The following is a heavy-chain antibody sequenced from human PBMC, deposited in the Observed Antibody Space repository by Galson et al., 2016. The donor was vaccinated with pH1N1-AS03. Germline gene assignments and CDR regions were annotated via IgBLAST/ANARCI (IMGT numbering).Heavy chain of an antibody. Sequence: SLRLSCAVSGFTFSTHAMSWVRQAPGKGLDWVSGISLSGSGTYYTDSAKGRFTISRDNSKNTLYLQMNSLRPEDTAVYYCATPPIAASGILGGYWGQGTLVTVSS. CDR3: ATPPIAASGILGGY. V-gene: IGHV3-23*01. J-gene: IGHJ4*02. D-gene: IGHD6-13*01. CDR2: ISLSGSGT. CDR1: GFTFSTHA.